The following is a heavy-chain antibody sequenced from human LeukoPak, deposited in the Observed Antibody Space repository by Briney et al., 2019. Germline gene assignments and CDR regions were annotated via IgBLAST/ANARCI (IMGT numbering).Heavy chain of an antibody. V-gene: IGHV4-38-2*02. D-gene: IGHD5-12*01. J-gene: IGHJ4*02. CDR3: ARELGRNPVDIVATVENY. CDR2: IYHSGST. Sequence: SETLSLTCTVSGYSISSGYYWGWIRQPPGKGLEWIGSIYHSGSTYYNPSLKSRVTISVDTSKNQFSLKLSSVTAADTAVYYCARELGRNPVDIVATVENYWGQGTLVTVSS. CDR1: GYSISSGYY.